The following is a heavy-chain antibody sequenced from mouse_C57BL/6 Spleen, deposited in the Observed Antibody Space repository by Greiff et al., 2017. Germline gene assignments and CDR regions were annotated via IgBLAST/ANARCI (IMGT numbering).Heavy chain of an antibody. CDR2: INPSNGGT. J-gene: IGHJ2*01. CDR1: GYTFTSYW. Sequence: QVQLQQPGTELVKPGASVKLSCKASGYTFTSYWMHWVKQRPGQGLEWIGNINPSNGGTNYNQKFKGKATLTVDKSSSTAYMELRSLTSEDSAVYYCARGDYPYYFDYWGQGTTLTVSS. D-gene: IGHD2-4*01. V-gene: IGHV1-53*01. CDR3: ARGDYPYYFDY.